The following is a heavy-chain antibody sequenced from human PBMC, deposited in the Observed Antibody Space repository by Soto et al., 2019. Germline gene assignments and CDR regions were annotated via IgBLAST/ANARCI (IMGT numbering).Heavy chain of an antibody. J-gene: IGHJ4*02. CDR3: ASGASRWYPYFFDS. D-gene: IGHD6-13*01. V-gene: IGHV1-69*01. CDR1: EGTFNSYA. CDR2: IIPYYNTL. Sequence: QAQVVQSGAEVRKPGSSVKLSCKASEGTFNSYAIAWVRQAPGQGLEWMGGIIPYYNTLNYAQKFQDRVTITADDSTNTDYMELSSLSSDDTAVYFCASGASRWYPYFFDSWAQGTLVTVSS.